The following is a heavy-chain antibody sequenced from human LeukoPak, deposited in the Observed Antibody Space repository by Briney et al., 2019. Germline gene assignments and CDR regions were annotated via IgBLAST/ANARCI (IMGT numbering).Heavy chain of an antibody. CDR2: IKQDGSEK. J-gene: IGHJ4*02. CDR3: ARVSPDYGGYFDY. D-gene: IGHD4/OR15-4a*01. V-gene: IGHV3-7*01. CDR1: GFTFSSYW. Sequence: GGSLRLSCAASGFTFSSYWMSWVRQAPGKGLEWVANIKQDGSEKYYVDSVKGRFTISRDNAKNSLYLQMNSLRAGDTAVYYCARVSPDYGGYFDYWGQGTLLTVSS.